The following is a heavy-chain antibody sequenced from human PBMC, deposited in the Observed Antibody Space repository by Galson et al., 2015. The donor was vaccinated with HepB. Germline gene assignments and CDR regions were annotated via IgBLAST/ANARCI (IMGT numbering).Heavy chain of an antibody. J-gene: IGHJ4*02. CDR2: ITASRDTI. CDR1: GFSFGTYI. V-gene: IGHV3-48*02. Sequence: SLRLSCAASGFSFGTYIMNWVGQAPGEGLEWASYITASRDTIFSAASVKGRFTLSSDKAKNSLYLQMNSLRDEDTAVYYCARLGGVDYGDYYLDYWGQGTLVSVSS. CDR3: ARLGGVDYGDYYLDY. D-gene: IGHD4-17*01.